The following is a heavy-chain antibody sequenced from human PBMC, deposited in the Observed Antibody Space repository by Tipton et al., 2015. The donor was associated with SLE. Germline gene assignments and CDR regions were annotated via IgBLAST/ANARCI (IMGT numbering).Heavy chain of an antibody. CDR2: INPNSGGT. CDR3: ARDLKLGMDNWFDP. CDR1: GYTFTGYY. J-gene: IGHJ5*02. D-gene: IGHD7-27*01. V-gene: IGHV1-2*02. Sequence: QLVQSGPEVKKPGASVKVSCKASGYTFTGYYMHWVRQAPGQGLEWMGWINPNSGGTNYAQKFQGRVTMTRDTSTSTAYMELSRLRSDDTAVYYCARDLKLGMDNWFDPWGQGTLVTVSS.